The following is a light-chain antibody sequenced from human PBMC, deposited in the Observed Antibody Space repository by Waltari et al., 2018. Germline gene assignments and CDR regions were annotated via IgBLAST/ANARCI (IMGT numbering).Light chain of an antibody. CDR1: ASNIGAGFD. CDR2: GCT. J-gene: IGLJ3*02. Sequence: QSVLTQPPSVSGAPGQRVTISCTGSASNIGAGFDVHWYQQFPGTAPKLLISGCTNRPSGVPERFSGAQSGASASLAITGLHAEDEADYYCQSHDFSMSALFGGGTKLTVL. V-gene: IGLV1-40*01. CDR3: QSHDFSMSAL.